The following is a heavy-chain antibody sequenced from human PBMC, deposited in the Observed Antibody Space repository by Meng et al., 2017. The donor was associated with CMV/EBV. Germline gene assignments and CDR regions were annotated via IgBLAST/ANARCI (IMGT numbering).Heavy chain of an antibody. Sequence: VQSQQWGAGLLKPSGALSLTCAVYGGSFSCYYWSWIRQPPGKGLEWIGEINHSGSTNYNPSLKSRVTISVDTSKNQFSLKLSSVTAADTAVYYCARGRGSWYFVDYWGQGTLVTVSS. CDR2: INHSGST. CDR3: ARGRGSWYFVDY. CDR1: GGSFSCYY. J-gene: IGHJ4*02. D-gene: IGHD6-13*01. V-gene: IGHV4-34*01.